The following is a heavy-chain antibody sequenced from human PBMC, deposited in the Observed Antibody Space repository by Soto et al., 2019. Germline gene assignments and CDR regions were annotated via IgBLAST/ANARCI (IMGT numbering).Heavy chain of an antibody. J-gene: IGHJ4*02. CDR1: GYTFTSYG. D-gene: IGHD3-10*01. Sequence: QVQLVQTGSEVKKPGASVKVSCKASGYTFTSYGISWVRQAPGQGLEWMGWISAYNGNTNYAQKLQGRVTMTTDTSTSTAYIELRSLRSDYTAVYYCARDRRQHFYGSGTSFWGQGTLVTVSS. V-gene: IGHV1-18*01. CDR3: ARDRRQHFYGSGTSF. CDR2: ISAYNGNT.